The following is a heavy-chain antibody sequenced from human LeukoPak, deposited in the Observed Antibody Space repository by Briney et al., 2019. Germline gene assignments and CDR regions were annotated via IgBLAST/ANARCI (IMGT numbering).Heavy chain of an antibody. V-gene: IGHV1-46*01. CDR1: GYTFTSYD. CDR2: INPSGGST. CDR3: ARALGGIAARPFDY. D-gene: IGHD6-6*01. Sequence: GASVKVSCKASGYTFTSYDISWVRQATGQGLEWMGIINPSGGSTSYAQKFQGRVTMTRDTSTSTVYMELSSLRSEDTAVYYCARALGGIAARPFDYWGQGTLVTVSS. J-gene: IGHJ4*02.